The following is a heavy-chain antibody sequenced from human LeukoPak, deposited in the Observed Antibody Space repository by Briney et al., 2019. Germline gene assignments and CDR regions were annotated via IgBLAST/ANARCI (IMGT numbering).Heavy chain of an antibody. V-gene: IGHV3-33*01. CDR2: IWYDGSNK. CDR3: ATIYSSLDPDFDY. D-gene: IGHD6-6*01. J-gene: IGHJ4*02. CDR1: GFTFSSYG. Sequence: GGSLRLSCAASGFTFSSYGMHWVRQAPGKGPEWVAVIWYDGSNKYYADSVKGRFTISRDNSKNTLYLQINSLRAEDTAVYYWATIYSSLDPDFDYWGQGTLVTVSS.